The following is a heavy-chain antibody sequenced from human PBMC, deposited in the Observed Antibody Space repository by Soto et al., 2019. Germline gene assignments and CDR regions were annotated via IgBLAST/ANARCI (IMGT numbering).Heavy chain of an antibody. CDR2: MNPNSGNT. D-gene: IGHD2-2*01. V-gene: IGHV1-8*01. CDR1: GYAFTSYD. J-gene: IGHJ6*03. Sequence: ASVKVSCKASGYAFTSYDINWVRQDTGQGLEWMGWMNPNSGNTGYAQKFQGRVTMTRNTSISTAYMELSSLRSEDTAVYYCARGRPDCSSTSCYGFSYYYMDVWGKGTTVTVSS. CDR3: ARGRPDCSSTSCYGFSYYYMDV.